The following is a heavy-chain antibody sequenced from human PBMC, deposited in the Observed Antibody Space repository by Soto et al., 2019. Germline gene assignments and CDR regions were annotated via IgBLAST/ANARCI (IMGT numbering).Heavy chain of an antibody. J-gene: IGHJ5*01. V-gene: IGHV4-34*01. CDR3: AYTVITSTDIIDS. CDR1: GGSLSGYY. CDR2: MNQSGST. D-gene: IGHD4-17*01. Sequence: PSETLSLTCAVYGGSLSGYYWTWIRKPPGEGLEWIGEMNQSGSTSYNPSLKSRVTISVDTSKNQFSLKLSSVTAADTAVYFCAYTVITSTDIIDSWGQGTLVTVS.